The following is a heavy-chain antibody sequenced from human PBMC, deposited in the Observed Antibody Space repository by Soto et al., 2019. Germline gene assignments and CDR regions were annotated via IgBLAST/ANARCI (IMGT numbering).Heavy chain of an antibody. CDR1: GFTFSDYG. CDR3: ATSTATDAFDI. D-gene: IGHD2-21*02. CDR2: VRDDGSKT. V-gene: IGHV3-33*01. Sequence: QVQMVASGGGVVQPGKSLRLSCAASGFTFSDYGMHWVRQAPARGPEWVALVRDDGSKTYYADSVRGRFTISRDNSKNMFSLQMNSLRVDDTAIYYCATSTATDAFDIWGQGTMVTVSS. J-gene: IGHJ3*02.